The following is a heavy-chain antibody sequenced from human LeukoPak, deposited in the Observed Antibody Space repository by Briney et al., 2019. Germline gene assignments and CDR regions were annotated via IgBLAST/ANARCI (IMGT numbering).Heavy chain of an antibody. V-gene: IGHV3-20*04. Sequence: GGSLRLSCAASGFTFDDYGMSWVRQVPGKGLEWVSGINWNGGSTIYADSVKGRFTISRDNAKNSLYLQMNSLRAEDTAVYYCAELGITMIGGVWGKGTTVTISS. CDR2: INWNGGST. J-gene: IGHJ6*04. CDR3: AELGITMIGGV. CDR1: GFTFDDYG. D-gene: IGHD3-10*02.